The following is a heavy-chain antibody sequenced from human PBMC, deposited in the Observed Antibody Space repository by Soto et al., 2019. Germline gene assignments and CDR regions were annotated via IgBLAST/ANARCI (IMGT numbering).Heavy chain of an antibody. Sequence: SETLSLTCIVSGASISSYYWSWIRQPAGKGLEWIGRIHTSGGTTYNPSLGSRVTMLADTSKNQFSLRLSSVTAADTAMYYCARDEKQSDYFDYWGQGTLVTVSS. CDR3: ARDEKQSDYFDY. V-gene: IGHV4-4*07. J-gene: IGHJ4*02. CDR2: IHTSGGT. CDR1: GASISSYY.